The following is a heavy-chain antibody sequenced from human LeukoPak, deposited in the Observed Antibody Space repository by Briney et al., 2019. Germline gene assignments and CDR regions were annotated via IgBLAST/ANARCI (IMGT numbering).Heavy chain of an antibody. V-gene: IGHV3-7*01. CDR2: INYAGSER. Sequence: GGSLRLSCAASGFTLSTYWMSWVRQAPGKGLEWVANINYAGSERYYVDSVKGRFTISRDNAKNSLYLQINSLRDEDTAVYYCARETVGLDYWGQGTLVTVSS. CDR1: GFTLSTYW. D-gene: IGHD4-23*01. CDR3: ARETVGLDY. J-gene: IGHJ4*02.